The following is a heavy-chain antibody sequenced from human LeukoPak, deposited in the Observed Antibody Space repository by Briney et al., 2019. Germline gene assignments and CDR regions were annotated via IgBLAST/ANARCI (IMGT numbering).Heavy chain of an antibody. V-gene: IGHV3-30*02. Sequence: GGSLRLSCAASGFTFSSYGMHWVRQAPGKGLEWVAFIRYDGSNKYYADSVKGRFTISRDNSKNTLYLQMNSLRAEDTAVYYCAKDLGSRTTRQNAFDIWGQGTMVTVSS. CDR1: GFTFSSYG. CDR3: AKDLGSRTTRQNAFDI. D-gene: IGHD2/OR15-2a*01. CDR2: IRYDGSNK. J-gene: IGHJ3*02.